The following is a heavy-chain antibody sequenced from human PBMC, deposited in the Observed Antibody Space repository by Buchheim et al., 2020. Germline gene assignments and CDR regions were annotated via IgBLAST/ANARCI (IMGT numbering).Heavy chain of an antibody. CDR1: GGSISSGNYY. D-gene: IGHD2-8*01. CDR2: ISTTGNT. V-gene: IGHV4-61*02. J-gene: IGHJ4*02. CDR3: ARNGFDYYFDF. Sequence: QVQLQESGPGLVKPSQTLSLSCTVSGGSISSGNYYWHWIRRPAGKGLEWIGRISTTGNTNYNPSLKSRLTTSCEPLKNQFSLRLTSVTAADTAVYYCARNGFDYYFDFWGQGTL.